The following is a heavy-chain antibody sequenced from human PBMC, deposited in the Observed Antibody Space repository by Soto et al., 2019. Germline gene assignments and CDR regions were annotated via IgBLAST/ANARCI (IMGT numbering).Heavy chain of an antibody. V-gene: IGHV4-59*01. Sequence: PSETLSLTCTFSGCSISSYYWSWIRQPPGKGLEWIGYIYYSGSTNYNPSLKSRVTISVDTSKNQFSLKLSSVTAADTAVYYCASLGRDWFDPWGQGTLVTVSS. CDR2: IYYSGST. J-gene: IGHJ5*02. CDR1: GCSISSYY. CDR3: ASLGRDWFDP.